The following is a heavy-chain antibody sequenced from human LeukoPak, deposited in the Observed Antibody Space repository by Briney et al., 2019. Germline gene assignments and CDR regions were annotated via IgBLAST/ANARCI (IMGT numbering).Heavy chain of an antibody. Sequence: SETLSLTCTVSGGSISSYYWSWIRQPPGKGLEWIGYIYHSGSTNHNPSLKSRVTISVDTSKNEISLRPSSVTAADTAVYYCARRTPDRGFDYWGQGTLVTVSS. CDR3: ARRTPDRGFDY. CDR2: IYHSGST. J-gene: IGHJ4*02. V-gene: IGHV4-59*01. CDR1: GGSISSYY.